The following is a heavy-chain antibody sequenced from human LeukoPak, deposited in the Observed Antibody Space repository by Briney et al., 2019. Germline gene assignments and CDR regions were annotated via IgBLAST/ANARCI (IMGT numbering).Heavy chain of an antibody. D-gene: IGHD6-19*01. CDR1: GFTFSSYA. J-gene: IGHJ4*02. CDR3: ARGSQDSGWYFSPKFDY. V-gene: IGHV3-30-3*01. CDR2: ISYDGSNK. Sequence: GGSPRLSCAASGFTFSSYAMHWVRQAPGKGLEWVAVISYDGSNKYYADSVKGRFTISRDNSKNTPYLQMNSLRAEDTAVYYCARGSQDSGWYFSPKFDYWGQGTLDTVSS.